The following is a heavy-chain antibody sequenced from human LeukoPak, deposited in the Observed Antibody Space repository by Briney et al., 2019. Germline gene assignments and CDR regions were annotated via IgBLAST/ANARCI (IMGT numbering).Heavy chain of an antibody. V-gene: IGHV3-23*01. D-gene: IGHD3-10*01. J-gene: IGHJ4*02. CDR2: ISGSGGST. Sequence: PGGSLRLSCAASGFTFSSYAMSWVRQAPGKGLEWVSAISGSGGSTYYADSVKGRFTISRDNSKNTLYLQMNSLRAEDTVVYYCAKASLWFGGFFDYWGQGTLVTVSS. CDR1: GFTFSSYA. CDR3: AKASLWFGGFFDY.